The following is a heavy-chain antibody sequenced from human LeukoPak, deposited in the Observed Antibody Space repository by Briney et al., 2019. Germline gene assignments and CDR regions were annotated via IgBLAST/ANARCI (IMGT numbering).Heavy chain of an antibody. V-gene: IGHV4-30-2*01. CDR1: GASISSGGYS. D-gene: IGHD4-17*01. CDR3: ARGDGDYVLPFDY. Sequence: PSETLSLTCAVSGASISSGGYSWSWIRQPPGKGLEWIGYIYHSGSTYYNPSLKSRVTISVDRSKNQFSLKLSSVTAADTAVYYCARGDGDYVLPFDYWGQGTLVTVSS. CDR2: IYHSGST. J-gene: IGHJ4*02.